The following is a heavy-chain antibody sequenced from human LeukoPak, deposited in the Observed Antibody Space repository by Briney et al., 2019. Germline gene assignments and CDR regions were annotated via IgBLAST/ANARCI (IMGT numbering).Heavy chain of an antibody. CDR1: GFTFSSYA. Sequence: GGSLRLSCAASGFTFSSYAMSWVCQAPGKGLEWVSAISGSGGSTYYADSVKGRFTISRDNSKNTLYLQMNSLRAEDTAVYYCAKDRWELLPPKGMDVWGQGTTVTVSS. CDR2: ISGSGGST. D-gene: IGHD1-26*01. J-gene: IGHJ6*02. CDR3: AKDRWELLPPKGMDV. V-gene: IGHV3-23*01.